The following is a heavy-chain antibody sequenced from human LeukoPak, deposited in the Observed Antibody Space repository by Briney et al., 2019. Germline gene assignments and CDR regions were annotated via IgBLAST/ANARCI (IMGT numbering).Heavy chain of an antibody. V-gene: IGHV4-38-2*02. CDR1: GYSIGSGFY. CDR3: AREVLATVTTFWFDL. CDR2: IYHSGST. D-gene: IGHD4-17*01. Sequence: SETLSLTCTVSGYSIGSGFYWGWIRQPPGKGLEWIGSIYHSGSTYFNPSLKSRVTISVDTSNNQFSLKLSSVTAADAAVYYCAREVLATVTTFWFDLWGQGTLVTVSS. J-gene: IGHJ4*02.